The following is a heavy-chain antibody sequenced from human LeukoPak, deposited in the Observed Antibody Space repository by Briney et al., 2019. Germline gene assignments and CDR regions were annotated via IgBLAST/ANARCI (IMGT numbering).Heavy chain of an antibody. CDR3: ARLEYKENWFDP. CDR2: IYYDAST. CDR1: GGSTSSSSYY. J-gene: IGHJ5*02. Sequence: SATLSLSCAVSGGSTSSSSYYWGWIRQPPGKWMGLIGSIYYDASTYSTPSLKGPVTISVDTTNHQFSLKLRYVTAADPAVCFRARLEYKENWFDPSGQGSLVTV. D-gene: IGHD1-1*01. V-gene: IGHV4-39*01.